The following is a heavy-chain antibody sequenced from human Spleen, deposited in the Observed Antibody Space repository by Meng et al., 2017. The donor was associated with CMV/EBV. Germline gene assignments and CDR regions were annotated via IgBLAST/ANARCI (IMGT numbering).Heavy chain of an antibody. J-gene: IGHJ4*02. D-gene: IGHD6-13*01. V-gene: IGHV3-43*01. CDR3: ATLAARGFDY. CDR2: ISWDGGST. CDR1: GFTFDDYT. Sequence: VQLVGAGGVVGQPWGSLSLSCAAFGFTFDDYTMHWVRQAPGKGLEWVSLISWDGGSTYYADSVKGRFTISRDNSKNSLYLQMNSLRTEDTALYYCATLAARGFDYWGQGTLVTVSS.